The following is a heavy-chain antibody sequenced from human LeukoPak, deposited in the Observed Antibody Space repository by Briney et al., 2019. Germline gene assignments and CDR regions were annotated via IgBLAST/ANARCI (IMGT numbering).Heavy chain of an antibody. Sequence: SETLSLTCSVSGYSISSGYYWGWIRQPPGKGLEWIGCIYYSGSTNYNPSLKSRVTISVDTSKNQFSLKLSSVTAADTAVCYCASRVGGNYYFDYWGQGTLVTVSS. CDR2: IYYSGST. J-gene: IGHJ4*02. CDR1: GYSISSGYY. D-gene: IGHD1-7*01. V-gene: IGHV4-59*01. CDR3: ASRVGGNYYFDY.